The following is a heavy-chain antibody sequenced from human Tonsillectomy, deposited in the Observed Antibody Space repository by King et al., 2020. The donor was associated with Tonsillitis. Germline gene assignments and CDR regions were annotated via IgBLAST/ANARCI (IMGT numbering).Heavy chain of an antibody. CDR2: ISYDGSNK. V-gene: IGHV3-30*04. CDR1: GFTFSSYA. CDR3: ARGVAYCGGDCYLIYYYGMDV. J-gene: IGHJ6*02. D-gene: IGHD2-21*02. Sequence: VQLVESGGGVVQPGRSLRLSCAASGFTFSSYAMHWVRQAPGKGLEWVAVISYDGSNKYYADSVKGRFTISRDNSKNTLYLQMNSLRAEDTAVYYCARGVAYCGGDCYLIYYYGMDVWGQGTRVTVSS.